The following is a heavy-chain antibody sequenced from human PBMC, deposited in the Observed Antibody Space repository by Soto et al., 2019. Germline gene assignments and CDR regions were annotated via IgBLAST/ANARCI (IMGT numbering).Heavy chain of an antibody. Sequence: PGGSLRRSCAASGFTFSSYAMSWVRQAPGKGLEWVSAISGSGGSTYYADSVKGRFTISRDNSKNTLYLQMNSLRAEDTAVYYCAKDRDIVVVTGGWFDPWGQGTLVAVSS. D-gene: IGHD2-21*02. CDR1: GFTFSSYA. CDR3: AKDRDIVVVTGGWFDP. J-gene: IGHJ5*02. CDR2: ISGSGGST. V-gene: IGHV3-23*01.